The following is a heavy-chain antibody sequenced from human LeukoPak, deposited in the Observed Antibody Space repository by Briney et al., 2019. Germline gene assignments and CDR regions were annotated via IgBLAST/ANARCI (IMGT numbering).Heavy chain of an antibody. CDR3: ARDGSSGWYLVDWFDP. J-gene: IGHJ5*02. CDR1: GFTFNNYA. CDR2: IKQDGSEK. V-gene: IGHV3-7*01. D-gene: IGHD6-19*01. Sequence: PGGSLRLSCAASGFTFNNYAMSWVRQAPGKGLEWVANIKQDGSEKYYVDSVKGRFTISRDNAKNSLYLQMNSLRAEDTAVYYCARDGSSGWYLVDWFDPWGQGTLVTVSS.